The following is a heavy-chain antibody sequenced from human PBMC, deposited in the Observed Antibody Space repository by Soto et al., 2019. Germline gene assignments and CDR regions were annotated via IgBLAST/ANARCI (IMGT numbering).Heavy chain of an antibody. CDR2: IIPIFGTA. CDR3: ATTEMGNYYYGLDV. Sequence: QAQLVQSGAEVKKPGSSVKVSCKASGGTFSRYAITWVRQAPGQGLEWMGGIIPIFGTANYAQKFQGRVKITADESTSTAYLELSSLRSEDTFLFYWATTEMGNYYYGLDVWGQGTTVTVSS. CDR1: GGTFSRYA. J-gene: IGHJ6*02. D-gene: IGHD7-27*01. V-gene: IGHV1-69*12.